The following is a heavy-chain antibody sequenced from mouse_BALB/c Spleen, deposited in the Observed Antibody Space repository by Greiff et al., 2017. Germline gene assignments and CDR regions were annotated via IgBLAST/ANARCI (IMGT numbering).Heavy chain of an antibody. CDR3: ARLRYDEGNYAMDY. J-gene: IGHJ4*01. CDR1: GFTFSSYY. V-gene: IGHV5-6-2*01. D-gene: IGHD2-14*01. CDR2: INSNGGST. Sequence: RVESGGGLVKLGGSLKLSCAASGFTFSSYYMSWVRQTPEKRLELVAAINSNGGSTYYPDTVKGRFTISRDNAKNTLYLQMSSLKSEDTALYYCARLRYDEGNYAMDYWGQGTSVTVSS.